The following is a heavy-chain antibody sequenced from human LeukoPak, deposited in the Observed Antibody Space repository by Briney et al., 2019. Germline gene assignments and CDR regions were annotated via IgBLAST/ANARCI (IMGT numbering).Heavy chain of an antibody. CDR3: ARGPQPAGSYYYDSTPHY. J-gene: IGHJ4*02. D-gene: IGHD3-22*01. CDR2: MNPNSGNT. V-gene: IGHV1-8*01. Sequence: ASVKVSCKASGYTFTSYDINWVRQATGQGLEWMGWMNPNSGNTGYAQKFQGRVTMTRNTAISTAYMELSSLRSDDTAVFYCARGPQPAGSYYYDSTPHYWGQGTLVTVSS. CDR1: GYTFTSYD.